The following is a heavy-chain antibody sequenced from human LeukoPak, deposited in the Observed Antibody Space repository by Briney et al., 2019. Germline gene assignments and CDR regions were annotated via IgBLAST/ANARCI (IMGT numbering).Heavy chain of an antibody. CDR2: MNPNSGNT. CDR1: GYTFTSYY. D-gene: IGHD6-13*01. V-gene: IGHV1-8*03. Sequence: GASVKVSCKASGYTFTSYYMHWVRQATGQGLEWMGWMNPNSGNTGYAQKFQGRVTITRNTSISTAYMELSSLRSEDTAVYYCARGGIAAAGYYMDVRGKGTTVTVSS. J-gene: IGHJ6*03. CDR3: ARGGIAAAGYYMDV.